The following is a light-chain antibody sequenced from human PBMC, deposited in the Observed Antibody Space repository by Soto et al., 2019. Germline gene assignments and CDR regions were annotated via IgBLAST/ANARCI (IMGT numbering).Light chain of an antibody. CDR2: EVS. CDR1: SSDVGGYNY. Sequence: QSALTQPPSASGSPGQSVTISCTGTSSDVGGYNYVSWYQQHPGKAPKLMIYEVSKRPSRVPDRFSGSKSGNTASLTVSGLQAEDEADYYCSSYAGSNNHVVFGGGTQLTVL. J-gene: IGLJ2*01. CDR3: SSYAGSNNHVV. V-gene: IGLV2-8*01.